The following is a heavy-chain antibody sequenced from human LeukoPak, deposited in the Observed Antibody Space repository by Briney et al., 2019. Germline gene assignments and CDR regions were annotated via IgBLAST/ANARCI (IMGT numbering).Heavy chain of an antibody. D-gene: IGHD2-21*02. J-gene: IGHJ2*01. CDR3: GRRPVNGVTAYWYFDL. CDR2: IWNDGSHT. V-gene: IGHV3-33*01. Sequence: PGGSLRLSCAASGFTFNTYHMHWVRQAPGKVLEWVAVIWNDGSHTYFVDSVKGRFTISRDNSKLTLYLQLNSLRADDTAVYYCGRRPVNGVTAYWYFDLWGRGTLVTVSS. CDR1: GFTFNTYH.